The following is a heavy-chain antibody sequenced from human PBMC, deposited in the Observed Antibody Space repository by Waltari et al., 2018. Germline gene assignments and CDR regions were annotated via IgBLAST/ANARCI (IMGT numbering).Heavy chain of an antibody. D-gene: IGHD3-10*01. CDR2: IYYSGST. CDR3: ARDNLWFGELSGSVLDY. CDR1: GGSISSGGYY. V-gene: IGHV4-31*03. J-gene: IGHJ4*02. Sequence: QVQLQESGPGLVKPSQTLSLTYTVSGGSISSGGYYWSWIRQHPGKGLEWIGYIYYSGSTNYNPSLKSRVTISGDTSKNQFSLKLSSVTAADTAVYYCARDNLWFGELSGSVLDYWGQGTLVTVSS.